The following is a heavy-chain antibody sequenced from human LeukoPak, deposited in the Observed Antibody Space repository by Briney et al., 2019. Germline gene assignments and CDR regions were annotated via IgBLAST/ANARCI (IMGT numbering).Heavy chain of an antibody. CDR3: ARAGGSGSYTSLDF. Sequence: PGGSLRLSCAASGFTFDDFGMTWVRQPPGKGLEWVSTINWNGGSTAYVDSVKGRFTISRGNSENSLYLQMNSLRAEDTAFYYCARAGGSGSYTSLDFWGQGTLVTVSS. CDR1: GFTFDDFG. CDR2: INWNGGST. V-gene: IGHV3-20*04. J-gene: IGHJ4*02. D-gene: IGHD1-26*01.